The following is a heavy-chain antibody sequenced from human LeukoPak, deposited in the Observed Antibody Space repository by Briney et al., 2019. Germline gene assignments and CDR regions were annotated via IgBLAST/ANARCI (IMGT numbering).Heavy chain of an antibody. CDR2: IKQDGSEM. CDR1: GFRFNKDW. J-gene: IGHJ4*02. V-gene: IGHV3-7*01. D-gene: IGHD2-2*01. CDR3: ARARTLAVTPAAMPYYFDY. Sequence: GGSLRLSCAASGFRFNKDWMSRVRQAPGKGLEWVANIKQDGSEMYYVDSVEGRFTVSRDNAKDSLYLQMDSLRAEDTAVYYCARARTLAVTPAAMPYYFDYWGQGSLVTVSS.